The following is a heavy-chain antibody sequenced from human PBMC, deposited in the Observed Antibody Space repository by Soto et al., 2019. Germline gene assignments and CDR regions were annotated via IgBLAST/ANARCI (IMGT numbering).Heavy chain of an antibody. D-gene: IGHD3-22*01. CDR2: IYYSGST. J-gene: IGHJ4*02. CDR3: ARALYYDSSGYYTFDY. CDR1: GGSISNYY. Sequence: PSETLSLTCTVSGGSISNYYWNWIRQPPGKGLEWIGYIYYSGSTYYNPSLKSRVTISVDTSKNQFSLKLSSVTAADTAVYYCARALYYDSSGYYTFDYWGQGTLVTVSS. V-gene: IGHV4-30-4*08.